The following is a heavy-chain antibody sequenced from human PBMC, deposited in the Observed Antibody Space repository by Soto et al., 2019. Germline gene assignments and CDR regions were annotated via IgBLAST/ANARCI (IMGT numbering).Heavy chain of an antibody. CDR1: GYTFTGYY. V-gene: IGHV1-2*02. CDR2: INPNSGGT. Sequence: GASVKVSCKASGYTFTGYYMHWVRQAPGQGLEWMGWINPNSGGTNYAQKFQGRVTMTRDTSISTAYMELSRLRSDDTAVYYCARDHIVVVVAAPPEFDYWGQGTLVTVSS. D-gene: IGHD2-15*01. J-gene: IGHJ4*02. CDR3: ARDHIVVVVAAPPEFDY.